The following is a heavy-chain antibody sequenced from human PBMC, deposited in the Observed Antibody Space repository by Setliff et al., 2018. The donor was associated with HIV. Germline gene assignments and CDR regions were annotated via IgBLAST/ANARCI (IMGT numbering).Heavy chain of an antibody. CDR2: FFYSGST. CDR1: GDSVSGYY. J-gene: IGHJ4*02. V-gene: IGHV4-59*02. CDR3: ARELVGATLAYFDY. D-gene: IGHD1-26*01. Sequence: SETLSLTCAVSGDSVSGYYWSWIRQPPGKALEWIGSFFYSGSTSYNSSLKSRVSMSVDTSKNQFSLRLSSVTAADTAVYYCARELVGATLAYFDYWGQGTLVTVSS.